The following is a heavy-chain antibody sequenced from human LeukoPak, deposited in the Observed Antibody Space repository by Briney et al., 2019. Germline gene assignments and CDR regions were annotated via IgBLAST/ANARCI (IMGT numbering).Heavy chain of an antibody. CDR2: IYYSGST. Sequence: KPSETLSLTCTVSGGSISSGDYYWSWIRQPPGKGLEWIGYIYYSGSTYYNPSLKSRVTISVDTSKNLFSLKLSSVTAADTAVYYCARVLEGYCSGGSCKLFDYWGQGTLVTVSS. CDR1: GGSISSGDYY. J-gene: IGHJ4*02. V-gene: IGHV4-30-4*01. CDR3: ARVLEGYCSGGSCKLFDY. D-gene: IGHD2-15*01.